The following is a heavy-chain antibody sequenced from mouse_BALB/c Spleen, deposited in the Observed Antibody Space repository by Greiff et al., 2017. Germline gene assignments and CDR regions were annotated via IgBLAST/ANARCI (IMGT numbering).Heavy chain of an antibody. CDR1: GYTFTNYW. CDR2: IYPGGGYT. J-gene: IGHJ4*01. V-gene: IGHV1-63*02. Sequence: QVQLQQSGAELVRPGTSVKISCKASGYTFTNYWLGWVKQRPGHGLEWIGDIYPGGGYTNYNEKFKGKATLTADTSSSTAYMQLSSLTSEDSAVYFCAKSTGAMDYWGQGTSVTVSS. CDR3: AKSTGAMDY. D-gene: IGHD1-1*01.